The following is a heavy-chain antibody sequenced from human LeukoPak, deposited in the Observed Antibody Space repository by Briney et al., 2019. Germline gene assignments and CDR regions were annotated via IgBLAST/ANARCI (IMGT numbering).Heavy chain of an antibody. CDR2: IYSGGST. CDR1: GFTVSSNY. V-gene: IGHV3-66*01. J-gene: IGHJ4*02. D-gene: IGHD3-22*01. Sequence: GGSLRLSCAASGFTVSSNYMSWVRQAPGKGLEWVSVIYSGGSTYYADSVKGRFTISRDNSKNTLYLQMNSLRAEDTAVYYCAKDLYDSSGYYFDYWGQGTLVTVSS. CDR3: AKDLYDSSGYYFDY.